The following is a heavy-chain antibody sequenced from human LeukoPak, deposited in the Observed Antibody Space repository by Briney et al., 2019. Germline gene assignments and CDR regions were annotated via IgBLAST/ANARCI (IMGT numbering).Heavy chain of an antibody. Sequence: ASVKVSCKASGYTFTSYGISWVRQAPGQGLEWMGWISAYNGNTNYAQKLQGRVTMTTDTSTSTAYMELRSLRSDDTAVYYCAREVQEWLRSSDYGDYESWFDPWGQGTLVTVSS. V-gene: IGHV1-18*01. CDR1: GYTFTSYG. CDR2: ISAYNGNT. CDR3: AREVQEWLRSSDYGDYESWFDP. D-gene: IGHD4-17*01. J-gene: IGHJ5*02.